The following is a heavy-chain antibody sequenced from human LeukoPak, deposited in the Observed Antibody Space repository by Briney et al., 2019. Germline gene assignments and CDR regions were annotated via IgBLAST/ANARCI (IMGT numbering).Heavy chain of an antibody. V-gene: IGHV1-2*02. D-gene: IGHD2-15*01. Sequence: ASVKVYCKASGYTFTGYYMHWVRQAPGQGLEWMGWINPNSGGTNYAQKFQGRVTMTRDTSISTAYMELSRLRSDDTAVYYCARDMNCSGGSCYSGSANYYYYGMDVWGQGTTVTVSS. CDR1: GYTFTGYY. J-gene: IGHJ6*02. CDR2: INPNSGGT. CDR3: ARDMNCSGGSCYSGSANYYYYGMDV.